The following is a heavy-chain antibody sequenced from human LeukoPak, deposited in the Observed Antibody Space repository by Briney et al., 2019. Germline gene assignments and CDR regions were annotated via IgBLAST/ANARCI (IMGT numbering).Heavy chain of an antibody. D-gene: IGHD2-2*01. CDR2: MNPNSGNT. J-gene: IGHJ4*02. Sequence: ASVKVSCKASGYTFTSYDINWVRQATGQGLEWMGWMNPNSGNTGYAQKFQGSVTITRNTSISTAYMELSSLRSEDTAVYYCARGFVVVPAAMGYWGQGTLVTVSS. CDR1: GYTFTSYD. V-gene: IGHV1-8*03. CDR3: ARGFVVVPAAMGY.